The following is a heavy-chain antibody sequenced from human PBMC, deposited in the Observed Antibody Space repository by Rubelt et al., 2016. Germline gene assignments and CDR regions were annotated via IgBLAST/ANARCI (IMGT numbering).Heavy chain of an antibody. V-gene: IGHV4-59*06. J-gene: IGHJ4*02. CDR2: IYYSGST. D-gene: IGHD2-2*02. CDR3: RGVPAAIPQLDY. CDR1: GGSISSYY. Sequence: QVQLQESGPGLVKPSETLSLTCTVSGGSISSYYWSWIRQPPGKGLEWIGYIYYSGSTYYNPSLKSRVTISVDTSKNQFSLKLSSVTAADTAVYYCRGVPAAIPQLDYWGQGTLVTVSS.